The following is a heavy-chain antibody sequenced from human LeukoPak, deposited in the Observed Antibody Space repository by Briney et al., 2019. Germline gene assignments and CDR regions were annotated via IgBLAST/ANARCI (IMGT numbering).Heavy chain of an antibody. J-gene: IGHJ4*02. Sequence: GGSLRLSCAASGFTFSSYWMSWVRQAPGKGLEWVANIKQDGSEKYYADSVKGRFTISRDNSKNTLFLQMNSLRAEDTAVYYCARAAYDSSGYLTLWGQGTLVTVSS. V-gene: IGHV3-7*01. D-gene: IGHD3-22*01. CDR2: IKQDGSEK. CDR3: ARAAYDSSGYLTL. CDR1: GFTFSSYW.